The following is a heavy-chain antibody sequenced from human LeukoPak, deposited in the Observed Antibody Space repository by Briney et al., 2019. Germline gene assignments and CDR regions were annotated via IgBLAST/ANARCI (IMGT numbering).Heavy chain of an antibody. D-gene: IGHD2-21*02. V-gene: IGHV4-34*01. CDR2: INHSGST. Sequence: SETLSLTCAVYGGSFSPYYWSWIRQPPGKGLEWIGEINHSGSTNYNPSLKSRVTISVDTSKNQFSLKLSSVTSADTAVYYCARDHLYCGSDCYPYDYWGQGTLVTVSS. J-gene: IGHJ4*02. CDR1: GGSFSPYY. CDR3: ARDHLYCGSDCYPYDY.